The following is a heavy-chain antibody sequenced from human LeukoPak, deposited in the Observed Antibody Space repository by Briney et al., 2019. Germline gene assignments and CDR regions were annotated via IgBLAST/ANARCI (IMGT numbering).Heavy chain of an antibody. CDR2: ISSSSSYI. V-gene: IGHV3-21*04. CDR3: AKAAAGTPDY. D-gene: IGHD6-13*01. CDR1: GFTFSSYS. J-gene: IGHJ4*02. Sequence: GGSLRLSCAASGFTFSSYSMNWVRQAPGKGLEWVSSISSSSSYIYYADSVKGRFTISRDNSKNTLYLQMNSLRAEDTAVYYCAKAAAGTPDYWGQGTLVTVSS.